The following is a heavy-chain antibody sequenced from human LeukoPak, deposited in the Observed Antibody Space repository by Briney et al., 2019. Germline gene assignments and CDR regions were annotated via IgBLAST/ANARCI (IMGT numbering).Heavy chain of an antibody. D-gene: IGHD3-9*01. CDR2: ISYDGSNK. Sequence: PGGSLRLSCAASGFTFSSYGMHWVRQAPGKGLEWVAVISYDGSNKYYADSVKGRFTISRDNSKNTLYLQMSSLRSEDTAVYYCATDSYYDILTGYTRRYWFDPWGQGTLVTVSS. CDR3: ATDSYYDILTGYTRRYWFDP. V-gene: IGHV3-30*03. J-gene: IGHJ5*02. CDR1: GFTFSSYG.